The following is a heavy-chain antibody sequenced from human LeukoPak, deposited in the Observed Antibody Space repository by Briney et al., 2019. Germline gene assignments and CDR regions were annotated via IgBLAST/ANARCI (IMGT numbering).Heavy chain of an antibody. D-gene: IGHD3-16*01. V-gene: IGHV1-46*01. CDR1: GYTFTSYY. J-gene: IGHJ3*02. Sequence: ASVKVSCKASGYTFTSYYMHWVRQAPGQGLEWMGIINPSGGSTSYAQKFQGRVTMTRDTSTSTAYMELRSLRSDDTAVYYCARVMTSTAGYAFDIWGQGTMVTVSS. CDR2: INPSGGST. CDR3: ARVMTSTAGYAFDI.